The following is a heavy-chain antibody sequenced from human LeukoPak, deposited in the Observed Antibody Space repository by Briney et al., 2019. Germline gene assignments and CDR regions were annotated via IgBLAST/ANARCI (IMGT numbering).Heavy chain of an antibody. J-gene: IGHJ4*02. D-gene: IGHD3-10*01. CDR2: IYYSGST. CDR3: ARSDYYGSGIDY. CDR1: DDSITMYY. Sequence: SSETLSLTCTVSDDSITMYYWTWIRQPPGKGLEWIGYIYYSGSTNYNPSLKSRVTISVDTSKNQFSLKLSSVTAADTAVYYCARSDYYGSGIDYWGQGTLVTVSS. V-gene: IGHV4-59*01.